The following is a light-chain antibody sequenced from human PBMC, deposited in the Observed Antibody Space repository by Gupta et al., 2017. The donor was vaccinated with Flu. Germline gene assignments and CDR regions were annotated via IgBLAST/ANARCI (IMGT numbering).Light chain of an antibody. CDR3: NSYTSAFTYV. CDR1: SSDIGGYDY. Sequence: QAALTQHASVSGSPGQSITISCTRTSSDIGGYDYVSWFQQHPGKAPKLMIYEVTNRPSGVSHRFSGAKADNTASLTIAGLQAEDEADYYCNSYTSAFTYVFGTGTKVTVL. J-gene: IGLJ1*01. CDR2: EVT. V-gene: IGLV2-14*01.